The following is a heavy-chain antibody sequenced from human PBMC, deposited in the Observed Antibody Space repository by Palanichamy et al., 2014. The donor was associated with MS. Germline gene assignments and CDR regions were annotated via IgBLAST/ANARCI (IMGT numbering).Heavy chain of an antibody. J-gene: IGHJ4*02. CDR2: MNPKSGYT. CDR3: ARVDGSVDY. V-gene: IGHV1-8*01. Sequence: QVQLVQSGAEVKKPGASVKVSCKASGYTFTTYDINWVRQAAGQGLEWVGWMNPKSGYTGCAQKFQGRVTMTRDTPGSTAYMELRSLRSDDTAVYYCARVDGSVDYWGQGTLVTVSS. CDR1: GYTFTTYD. D-gene: IGHD3-10*01.